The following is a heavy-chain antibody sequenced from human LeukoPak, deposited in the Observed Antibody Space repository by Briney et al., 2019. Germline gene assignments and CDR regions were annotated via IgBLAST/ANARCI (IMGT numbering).Heavy chain of an antibody. CDR2: MNPNSGNT. D-gene: IGHD6-6*01. J-gene: IGHJ6*02. V-gene: IGHV1-8*02. CDR1: GYTFTSYD. CDR3: ARLHAGGSSAVYYYGMDV. Sequence: GASVKVSCKASGYTFTSYDINWVRQATGQGLEWMGWMNPNSGNTGYAQKFQGRVTMTRNTSISTAYMELSSLRSEDTAVYYCARLHAGGSSAVYYYGMDVWGQGTTVTVSS.